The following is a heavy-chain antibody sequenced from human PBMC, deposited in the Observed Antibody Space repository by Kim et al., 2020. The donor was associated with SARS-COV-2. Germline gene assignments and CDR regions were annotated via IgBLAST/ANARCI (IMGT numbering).Heavy chain of an antibody. D-gene: IGHD3-10*01. CDR2: ISYDGSNK. J-gene: IGHJ4*02. CDR3: ARDSLQYYYGSGELDY. CDR1: GFTFSSYA. Sequence: GGSLRLSCAASGFTFSSYAMHWVRQAPGKGLEWVAVISYDGSNKYYADSVKGRFTISRDNSKNTLYLQMNSLRAEDTAVYYCARDSLQYYYGSGELDYWGQGTLVTVSS. V-gene: IGHV3-30*04.